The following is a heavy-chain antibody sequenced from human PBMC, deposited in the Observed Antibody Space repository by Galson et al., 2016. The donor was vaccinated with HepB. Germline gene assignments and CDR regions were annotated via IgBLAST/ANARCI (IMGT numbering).Heavy chain of an antibody. J-gene: IGHJ5*02. Sequence: SVKVSCKASGYALTDHYIHWVRQAPGQGLEWMGWINPNSGGTNFAQSFQGRVTMTRDTSINTAYMELSRLRSDDTAVYYCARDVDIVVVPAAMLSSWGQGTLVTVSS. V-gene: IGHV1-2*02. CDR3: ARDVDIVVVPAAMLSS. CDR1: GYALTDHY. D-gene: IGHD2-2*03. CDR2: INPNSGGT.